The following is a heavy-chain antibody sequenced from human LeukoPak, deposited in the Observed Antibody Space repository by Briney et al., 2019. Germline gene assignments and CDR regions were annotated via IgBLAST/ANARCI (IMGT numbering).Heavy chain of an antibody. V-gene: IGHV4-59*01. Sequence: SETLSLTCTVSGGSISSYYWSRIRQPPGKGLEWIGYIYYSGSTNYNPSLKSRVTISVDTSKNQFSLKLSSVTAADTAVYYCARETVTPGSYYYYMDVWGKGTTVTVSS. CDR1: GGSISSYY. D-gene: IGHD4-11*01. J-gene: IGHJ6*03. CDR3: ARETVTPGSYYYYMDV. CDR2: IYYSGST.